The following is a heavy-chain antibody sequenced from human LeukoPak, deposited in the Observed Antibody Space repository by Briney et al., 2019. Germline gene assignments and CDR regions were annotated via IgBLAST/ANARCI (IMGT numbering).Heavy chain of an antibody. CDR3: ARERITMVRGVMDFDY. Sequence: GGSLRLSCAASGFTFSSYSMNWVRQAPGKALEWVSSISSSSSYIYYADSVKGRFTISRDNAKNSLYLQMNSLRAEDTAVYCCARERITMVRGVMDFDYWGQGTLVTVSS. V-gene: IGHV3-21*01. CDR2: ISSSSSYI. J-gene: IGHJ4*02. D-gene: IGHD3-10*01. CDR1: GFTFSSYS.